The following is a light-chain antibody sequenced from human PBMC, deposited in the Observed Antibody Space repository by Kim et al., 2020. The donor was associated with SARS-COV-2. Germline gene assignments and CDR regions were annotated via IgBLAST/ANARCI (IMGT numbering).Light chain of an antibody. V-gene: IGKV1-5*01. J-gene: IGKJ4*01. Sequence: GDRSPITCRASQSINSWLAWYQKIPRNAPIVLIYGASSLESGLPSIFSGSGSGTEFTLTLSSLQPDDFATYYCQQYNSYPLTFGGGTKVDIK. CDR2: GAS. CDR1: QSINSW. CDR3: QQYNSYPLT.